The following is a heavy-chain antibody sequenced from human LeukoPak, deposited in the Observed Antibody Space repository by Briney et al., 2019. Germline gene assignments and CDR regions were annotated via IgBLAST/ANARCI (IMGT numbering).Heavy chain of an antibody. CDR2: VWYDGSNE. Sequence: GRSLRLSCAASGFTFSSYAMHWVRQAPGKGLEWVAVVWYDGSNEYYADSVKGRFTISRDNSKNTLYLQMNSLRAEDTAVYYCARGGKCFYSSSWYGSCAFDIWGQGTMVTVSS. CDR3: ARGGKCFYSSSWYGSCAFDI. V-gene: IGHV3-33*08. J-gene: IGHJ3*02. CDR1: GFTFSSYA. D-gene: IGHD6-13*01.